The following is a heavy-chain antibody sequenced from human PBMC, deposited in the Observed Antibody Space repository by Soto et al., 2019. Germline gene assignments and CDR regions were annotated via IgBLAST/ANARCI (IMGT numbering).Heavy chain of an antibody. CDR1: GFTFSNYW. J-gene: IGHJ6*03. D-gene: IGHD2-15*01. Sequence: EVQLVESGGGLVQPGGSLRLSCAASGFTFSNYWMYWVRQAPGKGLEWVSRINSDGSVSSYADSVKGRLTISRDNVKNTLYLKMDSLSAEDTALYSCARGDCVGGTCYSLAGSFYYYMDVWGKGTTVTVFS. CDR3: ARGDCVGGTCYSLAGSFYYYMDV. V-gene: IGHV3-74*02. CDR2: INSDGSVS.